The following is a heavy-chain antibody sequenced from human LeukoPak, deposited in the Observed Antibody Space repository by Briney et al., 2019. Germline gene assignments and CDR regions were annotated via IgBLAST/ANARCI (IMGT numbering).Heavy chain of an antibody. Sequence: ASVKVSCKASGYTFTSYYMHWVRQAPGQGLEWMGIINPSGGSTSYAQKFQGRVTMTRDTSTSTVYMELSSLRSEDTAVYYCARSGHEWIQLWADRSFDCWGQGTLVTVSS. CDR1: GYTFTSYY. CDR2: INPSGGST. D-gene: IGHD5-18*01. J-gene: IGHJ4*02. V-gene: IGHV1-46*01. CDR3: ARSGHEWIQLWADRSFDC.